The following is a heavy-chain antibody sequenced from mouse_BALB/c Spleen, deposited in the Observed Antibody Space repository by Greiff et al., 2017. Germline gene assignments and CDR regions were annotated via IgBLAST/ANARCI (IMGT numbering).Heavy chain of an antibody. Sequence: EVQRVESGGGLVKPGGSLKLSCAASGFAFSSYDMSWVRQTPEKRLEWVAYISSGGGSTYYPDTVKGRFTISRDNAKNTLYLQMSSLKSEDTAMYYCARHTPWFAYWGQGTLVTVSA. J-gene: IGHJ3*01. CDR3: ARHTPWFAY. V-gene: IGHV5-12-1*01. CDR1: GFAFSSYD. CDR2: ISSGGGST.